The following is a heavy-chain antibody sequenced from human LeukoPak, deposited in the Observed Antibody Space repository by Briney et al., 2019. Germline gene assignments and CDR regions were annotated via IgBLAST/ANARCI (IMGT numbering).Heavy chain of an antibody. CDR2: INHSGST. CDR3: ARGVGYSYGLSPFDY. CDR1: GGSFSGYY. J-gene: IGHJ4*02. V-gene: IGHV4-34*01. Sequence: SETLSLTCAVYGGSFSGYYRSWIRQPPGKGLEWIGEINHSGSTNYNPSLKSRVTISVDTSKNQFSLKLSSVTAADTAVYYCARGVGYSYGLSPFDYWGQGTLVTVSS. D-gene: IGHD5-18*01.